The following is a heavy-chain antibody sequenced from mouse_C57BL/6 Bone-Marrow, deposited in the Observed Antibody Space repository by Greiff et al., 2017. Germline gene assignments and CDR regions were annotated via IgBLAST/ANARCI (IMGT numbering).Heavy chain of an antibody. CDR3: ARGALRSWFAY. D-gene: IGHD1-1*01. J-gene: IGHJ3*01. V-gene: IGHV1-4*01. CDR2: INPSSGYT. Sequence: QVQLKQSGAELARPGASVKMSCKASGYTFTSYTMHWVKQRPGQGLEWIGYINPSSGYTKYNQKFKDKATLSADKSSSTAYMQLSSLTSEDSAVYYCARGALRSWFAYWGQGTLVTVSA. CDR1: GYTFTSYT.